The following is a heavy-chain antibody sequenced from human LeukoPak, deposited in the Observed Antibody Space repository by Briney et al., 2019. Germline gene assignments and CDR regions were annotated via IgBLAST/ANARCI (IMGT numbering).Heavy chain of an antibody. CDR3: AKLGAGDFDWLLSYAGFLDY. CDR2: IKQDGSEK. CDR1: GFTFSSYW. J-gene: IGHJ4*02. D-gene: IGHD3-9*01. V-gene: IGHV3-7*01. Sequence: AGGSLRLSCAASGFTFSSYWMSWVRQAPGKGLEWVANIKQDGSEKYYVDSVKGRFTISRDNAKNSLYLQMNSLRAEDTAVYYCAKLGAGDFDWLLSYAGFLDYWGQGTLVTVPS.